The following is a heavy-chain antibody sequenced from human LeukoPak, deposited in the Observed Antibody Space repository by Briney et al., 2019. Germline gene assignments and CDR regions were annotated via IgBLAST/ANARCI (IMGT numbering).Heavy chain of an antibody. D-gene: IGHD3-22*01. CDR2: ISESSVYI. CDR1: GFTFSSYI. J-gene: IGHJ4*02. CDR3: ARSYYDSSGYPHSDLDY. V-gene: IGHV3-21*01. Sequence: PVRSLRLSCAGSGFTFSSYIMNWVRQAPGQGLEWVSSISESSVYINYADSVQGRFTISRDNAKYSLYLQMTSLRAEDTAVYYCARSYYDSSGYPHSDLDYWGQGTLVTVSS.